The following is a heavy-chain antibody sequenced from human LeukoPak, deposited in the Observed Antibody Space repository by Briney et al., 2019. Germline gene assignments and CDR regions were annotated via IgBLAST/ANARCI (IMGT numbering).Heavy chain of an antibody. V-gene: IGHV4-31*03. Sequence: SQTLSLTCTVSGGSISSGGYYWSWIRQHPRKGLEWIGYIYYSGSTYYNPSLKSRVTISVDTSKNQFSLKLSSVTAADTAVYYCARDLWGCSSTSCYGYFQHWGQGTLVTVSS. CDR3: ARDLWGCSSTSCYGYFQH. J-gene: IGHJ1*01. D-gene: IGHD2-2*01. CDR2: IYYSGST. CDR1: GGSISSGGYY.